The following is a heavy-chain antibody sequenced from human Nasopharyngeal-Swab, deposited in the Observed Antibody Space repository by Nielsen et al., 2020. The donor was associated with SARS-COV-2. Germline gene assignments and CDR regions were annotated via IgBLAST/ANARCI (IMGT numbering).Heavy chain of an antibody. CDR3: AKEAGGGSNSALDY. CDR1: GFAFSSYS. V-gene: IGHV3-21*05. Sequence: GESLKISCAASGFAFSSYSMNWFRQAPGKGLEWISYIGGDGNYKQYADSVEGRLTISRDNAKNSLYLQINSLRAEDTAVYYCAKEAGGGSNSALDYWGQGTLVTVSP. D-gene: IGHD2/OR15-2a*01. J-gene: IGHJ4*02. CDR2: IGGDGNYK.